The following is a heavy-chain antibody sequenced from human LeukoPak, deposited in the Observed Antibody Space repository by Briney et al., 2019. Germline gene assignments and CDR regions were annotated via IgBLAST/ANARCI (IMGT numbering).Heavy chain of an antibody. V-gene: IGHV4-59*08. J-gene: IGHJ4*02. CDR2: IYYSGNT. CDR3: ASIEDLGYSGSYYFDY. Sequence: PSETLSLTCTVSGASINNYYWSWIRQPPGKGLEWIGYIYYSGNTNYNPSLKSRVTISVDTSKNQFSLKLSSVTAADTAVYYCASIEDLGYSGSYYFDYWGQGTLVTVSS. CDR1: GASINNYY. D-gene: IGHD1-26*01.